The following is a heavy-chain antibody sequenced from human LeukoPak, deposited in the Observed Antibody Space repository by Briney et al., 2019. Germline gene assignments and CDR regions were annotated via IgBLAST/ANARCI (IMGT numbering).Heavy chain of an antibody. Sequence: PGGSLRLSCAASGFTFSSYWMTWVRQAPGNGLEWVAYMKQDGSEIYYVDSVKGRFTISRDNANNSLYLQMNSLRAEDTALYYYARGVYQFDYWGQGTLVTVSS. D-gene: IGHD3-16*02. CDR1: GFTFSSYW. V-gene: IGHV3-7*01. J-gene: IGHJ4*02. CDR3: ARGVYQFDY. CDR2: MKQDGSEI.